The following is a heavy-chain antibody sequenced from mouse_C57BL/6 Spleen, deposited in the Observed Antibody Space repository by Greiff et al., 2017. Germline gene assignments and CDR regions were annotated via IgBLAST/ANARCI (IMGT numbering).Heavy chain of an antibody. J-gene: IGHJ2*01. D-gene: IGHD2-3*01. Sequence: QVQLQQPGAELVRPGTSVKLSCKASGYTFPSYWMHWVKQRPGQGLEWIGVIDPSDSYTNYNQKFKGKATLTVDTSSSTAYMQLSSLTSGDSAVYYCARDGYYFDYWGQGTTLTVSS. CDR2: IDPSDSYT. V-gene: IGHV1-59*01. CDR1: GYTFPSYW. CDR3: ARDGYYFDY.